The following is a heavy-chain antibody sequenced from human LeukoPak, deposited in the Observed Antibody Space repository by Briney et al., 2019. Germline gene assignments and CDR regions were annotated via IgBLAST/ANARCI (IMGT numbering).Heavy chain of an antibody. D-gene: IGHD1-26*01. Sequence: PGGSLRLSCAASGFTFSTYTMAWVRQAPGGGLEWVSGISGSGGSTYYADSVKGRFTISRDNSKNTLYLQMNSLRAEDTAVYYCARRYSGSYFDYWGQGTLVTVSS. CDR2: ISGSGGST. V-gene: IGHV3-23*01. CDR3: ARRYSGSYFDY. J-gene: IGHJ4*02. CDR1: GFTFSTYT.